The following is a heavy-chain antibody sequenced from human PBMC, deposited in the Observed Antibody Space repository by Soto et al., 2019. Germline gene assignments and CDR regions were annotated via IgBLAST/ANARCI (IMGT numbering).Heavy chain of an antibody. V-gene: IGHV3-30*03. D-gene: IGHD1-1*01. J-gene: IGHJ4*02. CDR1: GFTFSSYG. CDR2: ISYDGSNK. Sequence: QVQLVESGGGVVQPGRSLRLSCAASGFTFSSYGMHWVRQAPGKGLEWVAVISYDGSNKDYADSVKGRFTISRDNSKNTLYLQMNSLRAEDTAVYYCATERLAVLRSVLDYWGQGTLVTVSS. CDR3: ATERLAVLRSVLDY.